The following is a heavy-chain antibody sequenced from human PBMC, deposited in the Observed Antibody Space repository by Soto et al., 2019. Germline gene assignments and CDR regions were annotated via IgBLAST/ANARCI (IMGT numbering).Heavy chain of an antibody. CDR3: ARHVYPAMVPDY. V-gene: IGHV4-39*01. D-gene: IGHD5-18*01. Sequence: QLQLQESGPGLVKPSETLSLTCTVSGGSISSSSYYWGWIRQPPGKGLEWIGRIYYSGSTYYNPSLQSRVTISVDTSNIPSSLKLSSVTAADPAEYYGARHVYPAMVPDYWRQGTLVTVSS. CDR2: IYYSGST. CDR1: GGSISSSSYY. J-gene: IGHJ4*02.